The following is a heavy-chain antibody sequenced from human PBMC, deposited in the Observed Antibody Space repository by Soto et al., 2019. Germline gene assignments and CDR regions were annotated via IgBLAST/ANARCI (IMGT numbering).Heavy chain of an antibody. CDR1: GGSIRSGCYY. J-gene: IGHJ4*02. D-gene: IGHD2-21*02. Sequence: SETLSLTCTVAGGSIRSGCYYWSWIRQPPGKGLEWIGEINHSGSTNYNPSLKSRVTISVDTSKNQFSLKLSSVTAADTAVYYCARVLGDPSYWGQGTLVTVSS. CDR3: ARVLGDPSY. V-gene: IGHV4-39*07. CDR2: INHSGST.